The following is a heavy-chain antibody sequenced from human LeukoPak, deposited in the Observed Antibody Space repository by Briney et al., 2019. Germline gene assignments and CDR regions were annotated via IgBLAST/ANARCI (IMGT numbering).Heavy chain of an antibody. J-gene: IGHJ4*02. V-gene: IGHV4-31*03. CDR1: GGSISSAPYY. CDR2: ISHSGNT. CDR3: AREGYYYDSSGPIDY. D-gene: IGHD3-22*01. Sequence: PSETLSLTCTVSGGSISSAPYYWSWLRQRPGKGLEWMGYISHSGNTYYNPSLKSRLNISADTSRNQFSLKLRSVTAADTALYFCAREGYYYDSSGPIDYWGQGTRVTVSS.